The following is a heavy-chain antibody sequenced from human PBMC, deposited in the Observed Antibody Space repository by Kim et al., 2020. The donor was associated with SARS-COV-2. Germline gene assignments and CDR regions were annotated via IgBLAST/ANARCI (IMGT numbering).Heavy chain of an antibody. Sequence: SETLSLTCTVSGGSISSSSYYWGWIRQPPGKGLEWIGSIYYSRSTYYNPSLKSRFTISVDTSKNQFSLKLSSVTAADTAVDYCAREIVVVVAATPDYFD. V-gene: IGHV4-39*07. CDR1: GGSISSSSYY. J-gene: IGHJ4*01. CDR2: IYYSRST. CDR3: AREIVVVVAATPDYFD. D-gene: IGHD2-15*01.